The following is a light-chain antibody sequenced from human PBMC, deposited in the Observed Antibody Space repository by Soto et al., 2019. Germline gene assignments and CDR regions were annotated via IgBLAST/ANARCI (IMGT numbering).Light chain of an antibody. Sequence: DLQMTQSPSSLSASIGDRVTITCQATQDIGDYLNWYQQKPGKAPKLLIYAASDLQPGVPSRFGGSGSGTDFSFSISSLQPEDMATDCCQQYDILPPFTFGPATKVDI. V-gene: IGKV1-33*01. J-gene: IGKJ3*01. CDR2: AAS. CDR1: QDIGDY. CDR3: QQYDILPPFT.